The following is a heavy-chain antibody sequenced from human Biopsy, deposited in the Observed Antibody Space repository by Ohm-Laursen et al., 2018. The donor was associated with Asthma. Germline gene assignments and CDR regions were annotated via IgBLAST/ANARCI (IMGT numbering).Heavy chain of an antibody. D-gene: IGHD3-22*01. Sequence: SLRLSCAASGFAVSRDHMFWVRQAPGKGLEWVSVIYSGGTSHNADSVRGRFTISRDYSKNPLYLQMHSLRAEDTAVYYCARGDSSNWSHYYFDYWGQGTLVTVSS. CDR3: ARGDSSNWSHYYFDY. V-gene: IGHV3-53*01. J-gene: IGHJ4*02. CDR1: GFAVSRDH. CDR2: IYSGGTS.